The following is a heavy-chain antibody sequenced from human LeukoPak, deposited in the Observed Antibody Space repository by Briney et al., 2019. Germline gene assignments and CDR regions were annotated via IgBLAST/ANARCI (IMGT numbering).Heavy chain of an antibody. V-gene: IGHV1-69*13. D-gene: IGHD1-7*01. Sequence: SVKVSCKASGGTFSSYAISWVRQAPGQGLEWMGGIIPIFGTANYAQKFQGRVMITADESTSTAYMELSSLRSEDTAVYYCARSHPRYNWNYLGAFDIWGQGTMVTVSS. CDR3: ARSHPRYNWNYLGAFDI. J-gene: IGHJ3*02. CDR1: GGTFSSYA. CDR2: IIPIFGTA.